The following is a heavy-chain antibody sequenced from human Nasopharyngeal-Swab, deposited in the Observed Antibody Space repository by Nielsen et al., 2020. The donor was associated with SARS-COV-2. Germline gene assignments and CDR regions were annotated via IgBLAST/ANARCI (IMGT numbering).Heavy chain of an antibody. V-gene: IGHV3-74*01. CDR3: ARGLDIVATIDY. D-gene: IGHD5-12*01. J-gene: IGHJ4*02. CDR2: INSDGSSK. Sequence: GEYLTISCAASGFTFSNYWMHWVRQAPGKGLEWVSRINSDGSSKSYGASVKGRFTISRDNAKNTLYLQMSSLRRDDTAVYYCARGLDIVATIDYWGQGTLVTVSS. CDR1: GFTFSNYW.